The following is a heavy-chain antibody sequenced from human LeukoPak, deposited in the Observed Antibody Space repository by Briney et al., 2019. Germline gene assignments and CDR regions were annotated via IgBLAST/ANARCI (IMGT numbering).Heavy chain of an antibody. J-gene: IGHJ4*02. CDR2: IYHSGST. V-gene: IGHV4-34*01. Sequence: ASETLSLTCAVYGGSFSGYYWSWIRQPPGKGLEWIGEIYHSGSTNYNPSLKSRVTISVDTSKNQFSLKLSSVTAADTAVYYCARRPPHQFCTNAVCYSPYFDYWGQGTLVTVSS. D-gene: IGHD2-8*01. CDR1: GGSFSGYY. CDR3: ARRPPHQFCTNAVCYSPYFDY.